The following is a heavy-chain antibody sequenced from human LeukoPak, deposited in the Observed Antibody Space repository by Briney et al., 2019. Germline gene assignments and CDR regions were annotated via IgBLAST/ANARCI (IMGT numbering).Heavy chain of an antibody. CDR1: GFTFSSYG. J-gene: IGHJ5*02. D-gene: IGHD1-26*01. V-gene: IGHV3-30*18. CDR2: ISYDGSNK. CDR3: AKDPFTSGANWFDP. Sequence: GGSLRLSCAGSGFTFSSYGMHWVRQAPGKGLEWVAVISYDGSNKYYADSVKGRFTISRDNSKNTLYLQMNSLRAEDTAVYYCAKDPFTSGANWFDPWGQGTLVTVSS.